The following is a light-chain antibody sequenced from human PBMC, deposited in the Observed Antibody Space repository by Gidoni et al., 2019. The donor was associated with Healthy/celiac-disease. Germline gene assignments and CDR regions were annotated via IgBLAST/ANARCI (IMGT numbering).Light chain of an antibody. CDR2: YDS. CDR1: NIGSKS. Sequence: SYVLTQPPSVSGAPGKTARITCGGNNIGSKSVHWYQQKQGQAPVLVIYYDSDRPSGIPERFSGSNSGNTATLTISRVEAGDEADYYCQVWDSSSDHVVFGGGTKLTVL. J-gene: IGLJ2*01. CDR3: QVWDSSSDHVV. V-gene: IGLV3-21*04.